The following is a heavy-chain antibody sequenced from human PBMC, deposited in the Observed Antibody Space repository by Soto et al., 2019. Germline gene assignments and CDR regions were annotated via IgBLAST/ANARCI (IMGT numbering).Heavy chain of an antibody. CDR1: GFTFSSYW. D-gene: IGHD3-3*01. CDR3: ARDRENFWSGYSYYFDY. J-gene: IGHJ4*02. V-gene: IGHV3-74*01. CDR2: INSDGSST. Sequence: GSLRLSCAASGFTFSSYWMHWVRQAPGKGLVWVSRINSDGSSTSYADSVKGRFTISRDNAKNTLYLQMNSLRAEDTAVYYCARDRENFWSGYSYYFDYWGQVTLVTVSS.